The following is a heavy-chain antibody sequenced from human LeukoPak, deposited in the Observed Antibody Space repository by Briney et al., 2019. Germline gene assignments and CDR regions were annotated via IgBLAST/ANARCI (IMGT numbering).Heavy chain of an antibody. CDR2: LYYSGST. V-gene: IGHV4-39*01. J-gene: IGHJ3*02. CDR1: GGSISSISYY. Sequence: LETLSLTCTVSGGSISSISYYWGWIRQPPGKGLEWIGSLYYSGSTYYNPSLKSRVTISVDTSKNQFSLKLTSVTAADTAVYYCARNVPSPSHHFDIWGQGTMVTVSS. CDR3: ARNVPSPSHHFDI. D-gene: IGHD1-1*01.